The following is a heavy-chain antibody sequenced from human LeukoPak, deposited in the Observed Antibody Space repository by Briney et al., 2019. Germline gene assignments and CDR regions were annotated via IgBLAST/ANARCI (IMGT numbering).Heavy chain of an antibody. Sequence: GGSLRLTCAASGFTFSNYAMSWVRQAPGKGLEWVSGISGSGGSTYYADSVKGRFTISRDNSKNTLYLQMNSLTDEDTAVYYCAKKWGVGTTTLDYFDYWGQGTLVTVSS. CDR3: AKKWGVGTTTLDYFDY. CDR2: ISGSGGST. J-gene: IGHJ4*02. CDR1: GFTFSNYA. D-gene: IGHD1-26*01. V-gene: IGHV3-23*01.